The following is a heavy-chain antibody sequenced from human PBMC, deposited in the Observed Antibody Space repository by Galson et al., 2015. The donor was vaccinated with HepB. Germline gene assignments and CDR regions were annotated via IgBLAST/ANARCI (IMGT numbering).Heavy chain of an antibody. D-gene: IGHD6-13*01. CDR1: GFTFSNYD. J-gene: IGHJ4*02. V-gene: IGHV3-11*06. Sequence: SLRLSCAASGFTFSNYDMSWVRQAPGKGLEWVAYIRSSSSYTNYADSVKGRFTISRDNAKNSLYLQMDSLRAEDTAVYYCAREGRSRCSTPDYWGQGTLVTVSS. CDR2: IRSSSSYT. CDR3: AREGRSRCSTPDY.